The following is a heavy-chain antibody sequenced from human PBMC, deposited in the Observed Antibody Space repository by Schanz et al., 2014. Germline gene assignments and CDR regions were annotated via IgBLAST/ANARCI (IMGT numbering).Heavy chain of an antibody. Sequence: EVHLLESGGGLVQPGGSLRLSCAASGFIFSNSWMSWVRQAPGKGLEWVANIKQDGSEKYYVDSVKGRFTISRDNAKNSLYLQMNSLRAEDTALYYCARDSGSSSWYPSDYWGQGTLVTVSS. CDR3: ARDSGSSSWYPSDY. D-gene: IGHD6-13*01. J-gene: IGHJ4*02. CDR1: GFIFSNSW. V-gene: IGHV3-7*03. CDR2: IKQDGSEK.